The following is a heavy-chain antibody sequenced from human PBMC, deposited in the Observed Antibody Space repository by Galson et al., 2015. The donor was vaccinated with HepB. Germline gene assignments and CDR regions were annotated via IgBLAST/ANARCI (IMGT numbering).Heavy chain of an antibody. CDR3: ARVKRGEWHSFYYYGMDV. J-gene: IGHJ6*02. CDR1: EFILSMYW. D-gene: IGHD3-10*01. Sequence: SLRLSCAASEFILSMYWMNWVRQAPGKGLEWVANIKEDGSEKNYVDSVKGRFTIARDNAKNSLYLQMNSLRAEDTAVYYCARVKRGEWHSFYYYGMDVWGRGTTVTVSS. CDR2: IKEDGSEK. V-gene: IGHV3-7*05.